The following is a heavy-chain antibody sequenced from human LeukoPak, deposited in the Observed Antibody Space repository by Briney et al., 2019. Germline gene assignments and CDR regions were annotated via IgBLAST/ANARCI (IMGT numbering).Heavy chain of an antibody. D-gene: IGHD5-18*01. CDR2: INHSGST. CDR1: GGSISSGGYY. CDR3: ARRTTRGYSYGYSPYFDY. V-gene: IGHV4-30-2*01. J-gene: IGHJ4*02. Sequence: SQTLSLTCTVSGGSISSGGYYWSWIRQPPGTGLEWIGEINHSGSTNYNPSLKSRVTISVDTSKNQFSLKLSSVTAADTAVYYCARRTTRGYSYGYSPYFDYWGQGTLVTVSS.